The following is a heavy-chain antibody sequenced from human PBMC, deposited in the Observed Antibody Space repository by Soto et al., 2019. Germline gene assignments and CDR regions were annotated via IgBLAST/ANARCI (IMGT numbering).Heavy chain of an antibody. D-gene: IGHD6-13*01. V-gene: IGHV3-9*01. CDR2: ISWNSGSI. CDR3: AKDGSSSWFYYYYMDV. J-gene: IGHJ6*03. Sequence: EVQLVESGGGLVQPGRSLRLSCAASGFTFDDYAMHWVRQAPGKGLEWVSGISWNSGSIGYADSVKGRFTISRDNAKNSLHLQRNSLRAEDTALDYCAKDGSSSWFYYYYMDVWGKGTTVTVSS. CDR1: GFTFDDYA.